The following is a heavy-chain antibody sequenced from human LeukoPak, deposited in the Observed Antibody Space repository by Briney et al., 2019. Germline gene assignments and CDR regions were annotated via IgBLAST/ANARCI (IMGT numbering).Heavy chain of an antibody. CDR1: GGTFSSYA. J-gene: IGHJ3*02. Sequence: ASVKVSCKASGGTFSSYAISWVRQAPGQGLEWMGRIIPILGIANYAQKFQGRVTITADKSTSTAYMEMSNLRSEDAAVYYCARDELAFDIWGQGTMVTVSS. V-gene: IGHV1-69*04. CDR3: ARDELAFDI. CDR2: IIPILGIA.